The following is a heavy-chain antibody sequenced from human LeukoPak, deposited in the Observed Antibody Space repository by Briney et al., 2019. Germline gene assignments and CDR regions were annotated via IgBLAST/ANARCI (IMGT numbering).Heavy chain of an antibody. CDR3: ARSGGIVATPFDY. J-gene: IGHJ4*02. CDR1: GGTFSSYA. CDR2: IIPIFGTA. V-gene: IGHV1-69*13. Sequence: GASVKVSCKASGGTFSSYAISWVRQAPGQGLEWMGGIIPIFGTANYAQKFQGRVTITADESTSTAYMELSSLRSEDTAVYYCARSGGIVATPFDYWGQGTLVTVSS. D-gene: IGHD5-12*01.